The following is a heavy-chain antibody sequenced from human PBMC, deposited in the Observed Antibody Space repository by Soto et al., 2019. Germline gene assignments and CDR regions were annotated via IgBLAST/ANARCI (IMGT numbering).Heavy chain of an antibody. CDR3: ARGGFSFDY. CDR2: INAGNGNT. Sequence: QVQLVQSGAEVKKPGASVKVSCKASGYTFTNYAMHWVRQTPGQRLEWMGWINAGNGNTKYSQKFQGRVTITRDTSASAGYWELSSLKFEDTAVYYCARGGFSFDYWGQGTLVTVSS. CDR1: GYTFTNYA. J-gene: IGHJ4*02. D-gene: IGHD3-16*01. V-gene: IGHV1-3*01.